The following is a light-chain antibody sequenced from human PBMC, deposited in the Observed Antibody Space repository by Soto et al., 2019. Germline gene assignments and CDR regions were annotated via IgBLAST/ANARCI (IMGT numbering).Light chain of an antibody. J-gene: IGLJ3*02. Sequence: QSVLTQPRSVSGSPGQSVTISCTGTSSDVGGYNFVSWYQQHPGKAPKLMIYDVSKQPSGVPDRFSGSKSGNTASLTISGLQAEDESYYYCCSYAGSYTLVFGGGTKLTVL. CDR3: CSYAGSYTLV. CDR2: DVS. CDR1: SSDVGGYNF. V-gene: IGLV2-11*01.